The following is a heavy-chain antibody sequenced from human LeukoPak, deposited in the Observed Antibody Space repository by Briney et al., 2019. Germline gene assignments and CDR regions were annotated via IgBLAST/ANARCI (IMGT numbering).Heavy chain of an antibody. J-gene: IGHJ6*03. CDR3: ARAGYSYGPQGGYYYYYYMDV. D-gene: IGHD5-18*01. V-gene: IGHV3-20*04. Sequence: PGGSLRLSCAAYGFTFDDYGMSWVRQAPGKGLEWVSGINWNGGSTGYADSVKGRFTISRDNAKNSLYLQMNSLRAEDTALYYCARAGYSYGPQGGYYYYYYMDVWGKGTTVTVSS. CDR2: INWNGGST. CDR1: GFTFDDYG.